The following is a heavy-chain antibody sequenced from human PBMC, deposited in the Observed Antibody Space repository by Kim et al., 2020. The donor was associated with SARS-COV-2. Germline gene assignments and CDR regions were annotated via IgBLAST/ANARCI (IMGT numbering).Heavy chain of an antibody. CDR2: ISAYNGNT. J-gene: IGHJ6*02. CDR3: ARETSRAGIVVVVAATDYGMDV. D-gene: IGHD2-15*01. CDR1: GYTFTSYG. Sequence: ASVKVSCKASGYTFTSYGISWVRQAPGQGLEWMGWISAYNGNTNYAQKLQGRVTMTTDTSTSTAYMELRSLRSDDTAVYYCARETSRAGIVVVVAATDYGMDVWGQGTTVTVSS. V-gene: IGHV1-18*01.